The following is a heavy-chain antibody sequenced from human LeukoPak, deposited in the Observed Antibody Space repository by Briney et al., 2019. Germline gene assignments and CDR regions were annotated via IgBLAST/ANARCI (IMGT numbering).Heavy chain of an antibody. V-gene: IGHV4-39*01. J-gene: IGHJ4*02. CDR1: GGSISSSSYY. D-gene: IGHD4-17*01. CDR3: AGNGDYMAYFDY. CDR2: IYYSGST. Sequence: SETLSLTCTVSGGSISSSSYYWGWIRQPPGKGLEWIGSIYYSGSTYYNPSLKSRVTISVDPSKNQFSLKLSSVTAADTAVYYCAGNGDYMAYFDYWGQGTLVTVSS.